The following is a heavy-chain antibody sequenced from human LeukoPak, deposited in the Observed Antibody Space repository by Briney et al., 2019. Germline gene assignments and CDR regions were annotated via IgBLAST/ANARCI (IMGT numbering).Heavy chain of an antibody. D-gene: IGHD5-24*01. CDR3: ASPRYSYGVPTDY. CDR1: GLTFSRYW. CDR2: INGDGSST. Sequence: GGSLRLSCAASGLTFSRYWMHWVRQAPGKGLVWVSRINGDGSSTSYADSVKGRFTISRDNAKNTLYLQMNSLRAEDTAVYYCASPRYSYGVPTDYWGQGTLVTVSS. V-gene: IGHV3-74*01. J-gene: IGHJ4*02.